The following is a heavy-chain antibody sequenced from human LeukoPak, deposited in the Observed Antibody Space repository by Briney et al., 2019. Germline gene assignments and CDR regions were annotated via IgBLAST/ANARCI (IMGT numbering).Heavy chain of an antibody. D-gene: IGHD2-15*01. CDR1: GFTFSSYG. Sequence: GGSLRLSCAASGFTFSSYGMHCVRQAPGKGLEWVAVIWYDGSNKYYADSVKGRFTISRDNSKNTLYLQMNSLRAEDTAVYNCARDGDITPTDVWGQGTTVTVSS. CDR3: ARDGDITPTDV. CDR2: IWYDGSNK. V-gene: IGHV3-33*08. J-gene: IGHJ6*02.